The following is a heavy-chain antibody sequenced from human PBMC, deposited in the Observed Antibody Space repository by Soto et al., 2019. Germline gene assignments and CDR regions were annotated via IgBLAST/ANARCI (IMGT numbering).Heavy chain of an antibody. V-gene: IGHV4-39*01. CDR2: IYYSGST. CDR1: GGSISSSSYY. J-gene: IGHJ4*02. D-gene: IGHD6-19*01. Sequence: SETLSLTCTVSGGSISSSSYYWGWIRQPPGKGLEWFGSIYYSGSTYYNPSLKSRVTISVDTSKNQFSLKLSSVTAADTAVYYCARPTTFGIAVAGRGYYFDYWGQGTLVTVSS. CDR3: ARPTTFGIAVAGRGYYFDY.